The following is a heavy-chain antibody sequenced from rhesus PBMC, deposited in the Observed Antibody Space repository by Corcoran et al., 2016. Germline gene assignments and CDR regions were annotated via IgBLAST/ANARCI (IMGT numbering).Heavy chain of an antibody. D-gene: IGHD1-14*01. CDR1: GGSISSSY. Sequence: QLQLQESGPGLVKPSETLSVTCAVSGGSISSSYWSWIRPAPGKGLEGIGSIYGSGSSTNYNPSLKSRVTLSVDTSKNQRSLKLSSVTAADTAVYYCASGGRRGFDYWGQGVLVTVSS. CDR2: IYGSGSST. V-gene: IGHV4-169*02. J-gene: IGHJ4*01. CDR3: ASGGRRGFDY.